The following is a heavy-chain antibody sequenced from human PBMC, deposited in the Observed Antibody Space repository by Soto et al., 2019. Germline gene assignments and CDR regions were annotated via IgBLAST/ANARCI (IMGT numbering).Heavy chain of an antibody. D-gene: IGHD2-21*01. CDR1: GFPFCSYA. CDR3: AKEASGILPLNWFDP. CDR2: ITAGGRST. J-gene: IGHJ5*02. Sequence: PGGSMRLSCAASGFPFCSYAMSWAREPTDKGREWLSAITAGGRSTYYTGHVKCRFTIARDNSNNTQNLQMNSLRAEDTAVYYCAKEASGILPLNWFDPWCQGTLVTVS. V-gene: IGHV3-23*01.